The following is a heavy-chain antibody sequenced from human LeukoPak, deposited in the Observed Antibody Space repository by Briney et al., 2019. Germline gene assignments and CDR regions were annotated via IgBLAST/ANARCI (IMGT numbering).Heavy chain of an antibody. V-gene: IGHV1-8*01. J-gene: IGHJ6*03. CDR2: MNPNSGNT. CDR3: ARRYSSSWYEVMHLSGSYYYYMDV. CDR1: GYTFTSYD. D-gene: IGHD6-13*01. Sequence: GASVKVSCKASGYTFTSYDINWVRQATGQGLEWMGWMNPNSGNTGYAQKFQGRVTMTRNTSISTAYMELSSLRSEDTAVYYCARRYSSSWYEVMHLSGSYYYYMDVWGKGTTVTISS.